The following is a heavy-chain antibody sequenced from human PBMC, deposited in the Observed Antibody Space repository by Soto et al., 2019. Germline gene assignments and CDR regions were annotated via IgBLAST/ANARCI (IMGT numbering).Heavy chain of an antibody. J-gene: IGHJ6*02. V-gene: IGHV3-30-3*01. CDR2: ISYDGSNK. CDR3: ARDGAHGVNYYYYYGMDV. Sequence: QVQLVESGGGVVQPGRSLRLSCAASGFTFSSYAMHWVRQAPGKGLEWVAVISYDGSNKYYADSVKGRFTISRDNSKNTLYLQMNSLRAEDTAVYYCARDGAHGVNYYYYYGMDVWGQGTTVTVSS. CDR1: GFTFSSYA. D-gene: IGHD3-16*01.